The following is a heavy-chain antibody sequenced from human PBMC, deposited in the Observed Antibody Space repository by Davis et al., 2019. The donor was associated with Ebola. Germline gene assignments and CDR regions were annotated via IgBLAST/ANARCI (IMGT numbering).Heavy chain of an antibody. CDR1: GGSISSYY. CDR3: ARGIGEFDP. CDR2: IYYSGST. J-gene: IGHJ5*02. Sequence: SETLSLTCTVSGGSISSYYWSWIRQPPGKGLEWIGYIYYSGSTNYNPSLKSRVTISVDTSKNQFSLKLSSMTAADTAVYYCARGIGEFDPWGQGTLVTVSS. D-gene: IGHD2-15*01. V-gene: IGHV4-59*08.